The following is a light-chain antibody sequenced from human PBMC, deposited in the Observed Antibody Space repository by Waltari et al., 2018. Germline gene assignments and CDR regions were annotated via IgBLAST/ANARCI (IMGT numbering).Light chain of an antibody. CDR3: QQCYSTPLT. J-gene: IGKJ4*01. CDR2: AAS. Sequence: DIHLTQSPSSLSASVGDRVTITCRASQSISNYLNWYQQKPGKAPKVVISAASSLQSGVPSRFSGSGSGTAFTLTISSLQPEDFATYYCQQCYSTPLTFGGGTKVE. V-gene: IGKV1-39*01. CDR1: QSISNY.